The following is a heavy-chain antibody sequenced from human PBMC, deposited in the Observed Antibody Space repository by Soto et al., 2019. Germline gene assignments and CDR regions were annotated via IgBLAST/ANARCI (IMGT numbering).Heavy chain of an antibody. D-gene: IGHD6-6*01. CDR1: GFTFSSYW. Sequence: EVQLVESGGGLVQPGGSLRLSCAASGFTFSSYWMHWVRQAPGKGLVWVSRINSDGSSTSYADSVEGRFTISRDNAKNTLYLQMNSLRAEDTAVYYCAREMFSSSSGQAGFDYWGQGTLVTVSS. J-gene: IGHJ4*02. CDR2: INSDGSST. CDR3: AREMFSSSSGQAGFDY. V-gene: IGHV3-74*01.